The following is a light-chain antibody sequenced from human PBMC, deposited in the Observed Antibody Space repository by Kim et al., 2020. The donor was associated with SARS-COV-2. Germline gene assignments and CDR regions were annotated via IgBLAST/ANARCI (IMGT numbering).Light chain of an antibody. V-gene: IGKV3-20*01. J-gene: IGKJ1*01. CDR2: GAS. CDR1: QSVSSSY. CDR3: QQYGSSPWT. Sequence: SPGERANITCRASQSVSSSYLAWDQQKPGQAPRLRIYGASSRATGIPDRFSGNGSGTDFTLTISRLEPEDFAVYDSQQYGSSPWTFGQGTKVDIK.